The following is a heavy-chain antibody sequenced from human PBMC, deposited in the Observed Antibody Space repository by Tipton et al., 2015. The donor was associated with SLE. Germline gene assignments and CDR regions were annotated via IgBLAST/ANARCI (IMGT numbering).Heavy chain of an antibody. V-gene: IGHV3-21*04. D-gene: IGHD6-25*01. CDR2: ISSSSSYI. J-gene: IGHJ3*02. Sequence: SLRLSCAASGFTFSSYSMNWVRQAPGKGLEWVSSISSSSSYIYYADSVKGRFTISRDNAKNSLYLQMNSLRAEDTAVYYCAKDVRYSTGWGAFDIWGQGTMVTVSS. CDR1: GFTFSSYS. CDR3: AKDVRYSTGWGAFDI.